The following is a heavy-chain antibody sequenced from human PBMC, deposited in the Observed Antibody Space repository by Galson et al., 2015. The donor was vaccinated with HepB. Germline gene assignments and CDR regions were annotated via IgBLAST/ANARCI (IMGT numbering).Heavy chain of an antibody. CDR1: GFTFSDQF. J-gene: IGHJ4*02. CDR2: INSDGSST. D-gene: IGHD3-10*01. CDR3: ARVRGNGSGSYYNPNYFDY. Sequence: SLRLSCAASGFTFSDQFMDWVRQAPGKGLEWVGRINSDGSSTSYADSVKGRFTISRDNAKNTLYLQMNSLRAEDTAVYYCARVRGNGSGSYYNPNYFDYWGQGTLVTVSS. V-gene: IGHV3-74*01.